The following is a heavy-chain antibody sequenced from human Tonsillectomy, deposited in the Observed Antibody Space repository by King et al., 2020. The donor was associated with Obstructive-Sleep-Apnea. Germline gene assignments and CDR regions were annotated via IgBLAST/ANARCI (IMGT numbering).Heavy chain of an antibody. CDR2: IYYSGST. CDR3: ARDGESSGYYGY. J-gene: IGHJ4*02. V-gene: IGHV4-30-4*07. CDR1: GGSISSGGYS. Sequence: QLQESGPGLVKSSQTLSLTCAVSGGSISSGGYSWSWIRQPPGKGLEWIGYIYYSGSTYYNPSLKSRVTISVDTSKNQFSLKLSSVTAADTAVYYCARDGESSGYYGYWGQGTLVTVSS. D-gene: IGHD3-22*01.